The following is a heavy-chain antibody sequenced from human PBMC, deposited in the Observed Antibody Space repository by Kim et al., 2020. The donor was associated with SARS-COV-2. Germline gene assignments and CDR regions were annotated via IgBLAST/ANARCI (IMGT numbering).Heavy chain of an antibody. CDR2: IWYDGSNK. CDR3: TRNRANHFDW. CDR1: GFSFGSYG. J-gene: IGHJ4*01. V-gene: IGHV3-33*01. Sequence: GGSLRLSCAASGFSFGSYGMHWVRQAPGKGLEWVALIWYDGSNKYYADSAKGRFTISRDNTKNTLYLQMNSLRADDTAVYYCTRNRANHFDWWGQGTLVAVSS.